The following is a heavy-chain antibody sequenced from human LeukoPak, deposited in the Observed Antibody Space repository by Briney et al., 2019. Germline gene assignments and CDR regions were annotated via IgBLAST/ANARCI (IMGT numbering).Heavy chain of an antibody. J-gene: IGHJ5*02. V-gene: IGHV3-21*01. CDR2: ISTSSSHI. D-gene: IGHD6-13*01. CDR1: GFTFSFYM. CDR3: ARDAPQVPAAGVLAS. Sequence: GGSLRLSCTASGFTFSFYMMNWVRQAPGKGLEWVSSISTSSSHIYYADSLKGRFTVSRDNAKNSLYLQMNNLRAEDTAVYYCARDAPQVPAAGVLASWGQGTLVTVSS.